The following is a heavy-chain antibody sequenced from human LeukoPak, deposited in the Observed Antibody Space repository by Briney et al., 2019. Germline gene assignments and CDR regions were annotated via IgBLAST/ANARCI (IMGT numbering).Heavy chain of an antibody. CDR1: GFTFSDYY. D-gene: IGHD1-7*01. Sequence: PGGSLRLSCAASGFTFSDYYMSWLRQAPGKGLEWVSYISSSGSTIYYADSVKGRFTISRDNAKNSLYLQMNSLRAEDTAVYYCARGNNWNYENWFDPWGQGTLVTVSS. J-gene: IGHJ5*02. CDR2: ISSSGSTI. V-gene: IGHV3-11*04. CDR3: ARGNNWNYENWFDP.